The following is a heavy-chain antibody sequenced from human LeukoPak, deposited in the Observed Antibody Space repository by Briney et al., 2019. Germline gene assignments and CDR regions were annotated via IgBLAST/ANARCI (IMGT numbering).Heavy chain of an antibody. CDR3: AQQAMVRGDTLDY. CDR1: GGSISSSSYY. D-gene: IGHD3-10*01. V-gene: IGHV4-39*07. J-gene: IGHJ4*02. Sequence: SETLSLTCTVSGGSISSSSYYWGWIRQPPGKGLEWIGSIYYSGSTYYNPPLKSRVTISVDTSKNQFSLKLSSVTAADTAVYYCAQQAMVRGDTLDYWGQGTLVTVSS. CDR2: IYYSGST.